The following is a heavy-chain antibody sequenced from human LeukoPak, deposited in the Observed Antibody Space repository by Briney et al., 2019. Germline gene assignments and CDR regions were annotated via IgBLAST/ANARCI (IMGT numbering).Heavy chain of an antibody. D-gene: IGHD5-18*01. CDR1: GFTFSSSA. CDR3: AKDKSSGYSYGYNY. J-gene: IGHJ4*02. CDR2: ISGRDGST. Sequence: GGSLRLSCAASGFTFSSSAMTWVRQAPGKGLEWVSAISGRDGSTYYADSVKGRFTISRDNSKNTLYLQMNSLRAEDTAVYYCAKDKSSGYSYGYNYWGQGTLVTVSS. V-gene: IGHV3-23*01.